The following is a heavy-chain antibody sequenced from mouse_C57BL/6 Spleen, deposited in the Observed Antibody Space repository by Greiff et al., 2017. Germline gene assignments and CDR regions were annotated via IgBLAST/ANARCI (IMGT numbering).Heavy chain of an antibody. V-gene: IGHV1-82*01. Sequence: SGPELVKPGASVKISCKASGYAFSSSWMNWVKQRPGKGLEWIGRIYPGDGDTNSNGKFKGKATLTADKSSSTAYMQLSSLTSEDSAVYFCARRDDYFDYWGQGTTLTVSS. CDR3: ARRDDYFDY. CDR1: GYAFSSSW. J-gene: IGHJ2*01. CDR2: IYPGDGDT.